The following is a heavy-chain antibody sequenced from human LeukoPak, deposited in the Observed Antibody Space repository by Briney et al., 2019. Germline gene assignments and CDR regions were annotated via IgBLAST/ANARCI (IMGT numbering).Heavy chain of an antibody. J-gene: IGHJ6*03. D-gene: IGHD3/OR15-3a*01. CDR1: GFTFSSFD. CDR2: IGTASDT. V-gene: IGHV3-13*01. CDR3: ARRPPRGQYYHLDL. Sequence: GGALRVSCAASGFTFSSFDMHWVRQPTGQGLGWGSTIGTASDTYYPGSVWGRFTLSRDNAKNSLYLQMNSLRAGDTAVYYCARRPPRGQYYHLDLWGQGTTVNVSS.